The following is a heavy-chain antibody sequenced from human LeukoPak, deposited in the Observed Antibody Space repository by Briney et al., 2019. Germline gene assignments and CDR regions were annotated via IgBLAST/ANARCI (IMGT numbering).Heavy chain of an antibody. CDR3: ARVGPGYSGYYYYYMDV. V-gene: IGHV4-39*07. Sequence: RASETLSLTCTVSGGSISSGSYYWSWIRQPPGKGLEWIGSIFHTGSTYYNPFLKSRVTISVDTSKNQFSLKLSSVTAADTAVYYCARVGPGYSGYYYYYMDVWGKGTTVTVSS. CDR2: IFHTGST. D-gene: IGHD6-13*01. CDR1: GGSISSGSYY. J-gene: IGHJ6*03.